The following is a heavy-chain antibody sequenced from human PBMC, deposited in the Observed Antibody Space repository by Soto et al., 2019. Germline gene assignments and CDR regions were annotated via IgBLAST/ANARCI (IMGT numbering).Heavy chain of an antibody. Sequence: EVQLVESGGGLVQPGGSLRLSCATSGFTFSTYSMNWVRQAPGKGLEWISYISSSSTPIYYADSVKGRFTVSRDNAKNSLYLQINSLRDEDTAVYYCATPPRDYYDGRGHHEYANWGQGALVTVSS. CDR1: GFTFSTYS. CDR2: ISSSSTPI. D-gene: IGHD3-22*01. CDR3: ATPPRDYYDGRGHHEYAN. V-gene: IGHV3-48*02. J-gene: IGHJ4*02.